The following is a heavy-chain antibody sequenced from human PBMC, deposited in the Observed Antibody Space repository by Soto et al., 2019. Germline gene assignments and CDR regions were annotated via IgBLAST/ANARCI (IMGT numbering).Heavy chain of an antibody. CDR2: IIPISGTA. CDR3: ARSQGSSTSLEIYYYYYYGMDV. CDR1: GGTFSSYA. Sequence: QVQLVQSGAEVKKPGSSVKVSCKASGGTFSSYAISWVRQAPGQGLEWMGGIIPISGTANYAQKFQGRVTITAEEGTSTAYMELSSLRSEDTAVYYCARSQGSSTSLEIYYYYYYGMDVWGQGTTVTVSS. D-gene: IGHD2-2*01. V-gene: IGHV1-69*01. J-gene: IGHJ6*02.